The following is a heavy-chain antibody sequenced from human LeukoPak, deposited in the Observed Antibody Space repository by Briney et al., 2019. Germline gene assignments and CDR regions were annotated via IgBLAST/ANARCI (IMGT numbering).Heavy chain of an antibody. J-gene: IGHJ3*02. CDR3: AREVAGYCSSTSCYGNAFDI. CDR1: GGSISSHY. D-gene: IGHD2-2*01. V-gene: IGHV4-59*11. Sequence: SETLSLTCTVSGGSISSHYWSWIRQPPGKGLEWIAYLFDSANTKDNPSLQSRLTLSADTSKNQFSLKLSSVTAADTAVYYCAREVAGYCSSTSCYGNAFDIWGQGTMVTVSS. CDR2: LFDSANT.